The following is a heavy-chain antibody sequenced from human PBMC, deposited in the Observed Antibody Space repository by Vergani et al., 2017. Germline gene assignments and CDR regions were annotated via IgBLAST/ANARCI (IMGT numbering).Heavy chain of an antibody. CDR2: IYSGGST. Sequence: EVQLVETGGGLIQPGGSLRLSCAASGFTVSSNYMSWVRQAPGRGLEWVSVIYSGGSTYYADSVKGRFTISRDNSKNTLYLQMNSLRAEDTAVYYCASYLVPISGWDGGYFDYWGQGTLVTVSS. CDR3: ASYLVPISGWDGGYFDY. J-gene: IGHJ4*02. D-gene: IGHD4-23*01. V-gene: IGHV3-53*02. CDR1: GFTVSSNY.